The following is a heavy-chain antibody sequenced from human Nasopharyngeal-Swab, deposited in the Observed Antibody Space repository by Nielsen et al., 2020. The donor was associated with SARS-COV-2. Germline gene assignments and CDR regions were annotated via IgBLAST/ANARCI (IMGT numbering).Heavy chain of an antibody. V-gene: IGHV3-53*01. CDR3: AKALVPNSMVRGDLFDY. J-gene: IGHJ4*02. Sequence: GEALKMSCAASGFTVISYWMSGVRQAPGKGLEWVSVIYSGGSTYYADSVKGRFTISRDNSKNTLYLQMNSLRAEDTAVYYCAKALVPNSMVRGDLFDYWGQGTLVTVSS. CDR2: IYSGGST. CDR1: GFTVISYW. D-gene: IGHD3-10*01.